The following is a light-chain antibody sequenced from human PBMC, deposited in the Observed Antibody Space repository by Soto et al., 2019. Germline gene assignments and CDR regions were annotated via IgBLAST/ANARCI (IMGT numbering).Light chain of an antibody. CDR1: QSISSNF. V-gene: IGKV3-20*01. CDR2: DAS. CDR3: HQYGSSPLT. Sequence: EIVLTQSPGTLSLSPGEGATLSCRASQSISSNFLAWFQQKPGQAPRLLIHDASSRATGIPDRFSGSGSGTDFTLSISRLEPEDFAVYYCHQYGSSPLTFGQGTKLEIK. J-gene: IGKJ2*01.